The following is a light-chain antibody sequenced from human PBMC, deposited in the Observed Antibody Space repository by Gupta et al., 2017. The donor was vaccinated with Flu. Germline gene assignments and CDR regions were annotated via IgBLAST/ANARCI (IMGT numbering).Light chain of an antibody. V-gene: IGLV6-57*03. CDR3: QAYDSSVV. J-gene: IGLJ2*01. CDR2: EDN. Sequence: NSMLTHPHSGSEAPGKTVTTSCTRSSGSFASNYVQWYQQRTGSAPIIVIYEDNQRPSGVPDRFSASIDSSSTSASLTIAGLETEDEYYYYCQAYDSSVVFGGGTKLTVL. CDR1: SGSFASNY.